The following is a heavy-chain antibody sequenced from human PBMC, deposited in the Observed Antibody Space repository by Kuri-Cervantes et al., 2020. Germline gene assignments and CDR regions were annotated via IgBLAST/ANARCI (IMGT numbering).Heavy chain of an antibody. CDR3: AESSRSYNWGFFDF. J-gene: IGHJ4*02. V-gene: IGHV3-23*01. CDR2: ISLTGNTA. CDR1: GLTFSSYA. Sequence: LSLTCAASGLTFSSYAMNWVRQAPGKGLEWVSGISLTGNTAYYADSVRGRFTISRDNSQSTLYLQMNSLRAEDTAVYYCAESSRSYNWGFFDFWGQGTLVTVSS. D-gene: IGHD1-26*01.